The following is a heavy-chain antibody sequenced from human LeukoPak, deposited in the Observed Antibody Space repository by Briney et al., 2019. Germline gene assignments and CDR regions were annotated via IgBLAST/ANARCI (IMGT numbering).Heavy chain of an antibody. CDR1: GFTFSNYA. CDR3: AKVRVVFNWNYAYYFDY. D-gene: IGHD1-7*01. CDR2: ISYDGSSQ. J-gene: IGHJ4*02. Sequence: PGGSLRLSCTASGFTFSNYAMHWVRQAPGKGLEWVTIISYDGSSQYYADSVKGRFTISRDNSKNTLYLQMNSLRAEDTAVYYCAKVRVVFNWNYAYYFDYWGQGTLVTVSS. V-gene: IGHV3-30*18.